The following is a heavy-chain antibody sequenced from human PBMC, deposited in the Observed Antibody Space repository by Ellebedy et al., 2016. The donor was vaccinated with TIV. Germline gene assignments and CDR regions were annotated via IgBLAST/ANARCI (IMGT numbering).Heavy chain of an antibody. V-gene: IGHV3-30*18. D-gene: IGHD5-12*01. CDR3: AKAHYSGHTLGTPYHMDV. Sequence: PGGSLRLSCAASGVTFSSYGMHWVRQAPGKGLEWVAVISYDGSNKYYVDSVKGRFTISRENSKNTLYLQMNSLRAEDTAVYYCAKAHYSGHTLGTPYHMDVWGQGTTVTVSS. CDR2: ISYDGSNK. J-gene: IGHJ6*02. CDR1: GVTFSSYG.